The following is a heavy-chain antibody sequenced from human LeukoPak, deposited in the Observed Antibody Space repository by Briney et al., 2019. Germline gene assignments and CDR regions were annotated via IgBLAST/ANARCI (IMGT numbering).Heavy chain of an antibody. Sequence: GGSLRLSCAASGFTFSSYGMSWVRQAPGKGLEWVSAISGSGGSTYYADSVKGRFTISRDNSKNTLYLQMNSLRAEDTAVYYLAKNPRRYSGYDHYYYYYMDVWGKGTTVTISS. V-gene: IGHV3-23*01. J-gene: IGHJ6*03. CDR3: AKNPRRYSGYDHYYYYYMDV. D-gene: IGHD5-12*01. CDR2: ISGSGGST. CDR1: GFTFSSYG.